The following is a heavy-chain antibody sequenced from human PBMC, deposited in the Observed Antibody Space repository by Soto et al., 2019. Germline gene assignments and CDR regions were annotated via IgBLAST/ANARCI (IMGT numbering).Heavy chain of an antibody. CDR3: AKAYIATVSHDAFDI. J-gene: IGHJ3*02. CDR1: GFTFSSYA. V-gene: IGHV3-23*01. Sequence: GGSLRLSCAASGFTFSSYAMSWVRQAPGKGLEWVSAISGSGGSTYYADSVEGRFTISRDNSKNTLYLQMNSLRAEDTALYYCAKAYIATVSHDAFDIWGQGTMVTVSS. D-gene: IGHD4-17*01. CDR2: ISGSGGST.